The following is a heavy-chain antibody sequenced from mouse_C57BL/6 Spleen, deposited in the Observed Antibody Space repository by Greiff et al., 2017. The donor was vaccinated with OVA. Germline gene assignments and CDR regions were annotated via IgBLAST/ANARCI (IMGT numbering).Heavy chain of an antibody. D-gene: IGHD1-2*01. CDR3: PKACNYGC. V-gene: IGHV5-4*01. J-gene: IGHJ2*01. CDR2: ISDGGSYT. CDR1: GFTFSSYA. Sequence: EVQGLQSGGGLVKPGGSLKLSCAASGFTFSSYAMTWVRQTPEKRLEWVATISDGGSYTYYPDNVKGRFTISRDNAKNNLYLQMSHLKSEDTAMYYYPKACNYGCWGQVTTLTVSS.